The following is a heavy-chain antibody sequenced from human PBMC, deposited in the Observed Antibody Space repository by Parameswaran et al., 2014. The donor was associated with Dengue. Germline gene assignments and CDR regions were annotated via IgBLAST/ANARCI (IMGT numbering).Heavy chain of an antibody. Sequence: PGKGLEWIGYIYYSGSTNYNPSLKSRVTISVDTSKNQFSLKLSSVTAADTAVYYCARGSEYGGHNIDYWGQGTLVTVSS. CDR2: IYYSGST. V-gene: IGHV4-59*13. CDR3: ARGSEYGGHNIDY. D-gene: IGHD5-24*01. J-gene: IGHJ4*02.